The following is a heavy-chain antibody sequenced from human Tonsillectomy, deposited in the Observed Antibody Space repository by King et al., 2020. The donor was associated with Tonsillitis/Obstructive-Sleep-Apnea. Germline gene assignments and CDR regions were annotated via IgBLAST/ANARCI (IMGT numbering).Heavy chain of an antibody. CDR1: GGSFSGYY. CDR3: ARGRVVVVPAALRGAFDI. D-gene: IGHD2-2*01. V-gene: IGHV4-34*01. Sequence: VQLQQWGAGLLKPSETLSLTCAVSGGSFSGYYWSWIRQPPGKGLEWIGEINHSGSTNYNPSLKSRVTISVDTSKNQFSLKLSSVTAADTAVYYCARGRVVVVPAALRGAFDIWGQGTMVTVSS. CDR2: INHSGST. J-gene: IGHJ3*02.